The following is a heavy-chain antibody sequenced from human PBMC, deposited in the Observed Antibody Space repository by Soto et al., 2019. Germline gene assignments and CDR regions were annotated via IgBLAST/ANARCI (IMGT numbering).Heavy chain of an antibody. V-gene: IGHV4-39*07. D-gene: IGHD2-21*02. CDR1: GGSISSSSYY. J-gene: IGHJ4*02. Sequence: PSETLSLTCTVSGGSISSSSYYWGWIRQPPGKGLEWIGSIYYSGSTYYNPSLKSRVTISVDTSKNQFSLKLSSVTAADTAVYYCVRGVVGQPLLFFDYWGQETLVTVSS. CDR3: VRGVVGQPLLFFDY. CDR2: IYYSGST.